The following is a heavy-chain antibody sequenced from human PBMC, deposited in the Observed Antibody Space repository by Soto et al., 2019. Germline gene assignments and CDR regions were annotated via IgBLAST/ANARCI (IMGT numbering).Heavy chain of an antibody. CDR2: IYYSGST. Sequence: PSESLSLAGTVSGGSISSYYWRWIRQRPGKGLEWIGYIYYSGSTNYNPSLKSRVTISVDTSKNQFSLKLSSVPAADTAVYYCARGRGGYNLYYYYGMDVWGQGTTVTVSS. D-gene: IGHD5-12*01. CDR3: ARGRGGYNLYYYYGMDV. J-gene: IGHJ6*02. V-gene: IGHV4-59*01. CDR1: GGSISSYY.